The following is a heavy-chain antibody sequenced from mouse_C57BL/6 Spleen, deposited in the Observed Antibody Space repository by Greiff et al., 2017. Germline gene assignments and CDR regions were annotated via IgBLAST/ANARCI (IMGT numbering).Heavy chain of an antibody. V-gene: IGHV5-17*01. J-gene: IGHJ4*01. D-gene: IGHD1-1*01. CDR3: ARDDYYGSSYDYYAMDY. CDR2: ISSGSSTI. Sequence: DVKLVESGGGLVKPGGSLKLSCAASGFTFSDYGMHWVRQAPEKGLEWVAYISSGSSTIYYADTVKGRFTISRDNAKNTLFLQMTSLRSEDTAMYYYARDDYYGSSYDYYAMDYWGQGTSVTVSS. CDR1: GFTFSDYG.